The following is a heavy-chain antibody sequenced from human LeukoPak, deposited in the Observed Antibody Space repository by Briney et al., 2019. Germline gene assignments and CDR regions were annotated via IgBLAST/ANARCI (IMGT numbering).Heavy chain of an antibody. CDR1: GFAVSTTY. CDR2: IYSGGTY. Sequence: GGSLRLSCVASGFAVSTTYLSWVRQAPGKGLEWVSAIYSGGTYYAYADSVKGRFTISRDTSKNTLYLQMNSLRVEDTAVYYCARITLIRGPPPVWGRGTLVTVSS. J-gene: IGHJ4*02. V-gene: IGHV3-53*01. CDR3: ARITLIRGPPPV. D-gene: IGHD3-10*01.